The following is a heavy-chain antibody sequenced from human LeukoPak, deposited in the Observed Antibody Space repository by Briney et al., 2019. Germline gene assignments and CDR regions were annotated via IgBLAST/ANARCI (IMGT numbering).Heavy chain of an antibody. CDR3: TTLLLLSPAGDDAFDI. J-gene: IGHJ3*02. D-gene: IGHD3-10*01. Sequence: ASVKVSCKVSGYTLTEVSMHWVRQAPGKGLEWMGGFDPEDGETIYAQKFQDRVTMTEDTSTDTAYMELSSLRSEDTAVYYCTTLLLLSPAGDDAFDIWGQGTMVTVSS. CDR1: GYTLTEVS. CDR2: FDPEDGET. V-gene: IGHV1-24*01.